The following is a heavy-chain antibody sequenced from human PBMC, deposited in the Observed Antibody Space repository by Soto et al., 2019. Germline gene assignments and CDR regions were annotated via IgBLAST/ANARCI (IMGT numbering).Heavy chain of an antibody. CDR1: EFTFSTSG. Sequence: EVQLVESGGGLVKPGGSLRLSCAASEFTFSTSGMTWVRLAPGRGLDYVSAINPSGSRTYYADSVKGRFTISRDNSKNTLYLQMNSLRAEDTAIYYCAKTPRGGDYGDWYFDLWGRGTLVTVSS. V-gene: IGHV3-23*04. J-gene: IGHJ2*01. D-gene: IGHD4-17*01. CDR2: INPSGSRT. CDR3: AKTPRGGDYGDWYFDL.